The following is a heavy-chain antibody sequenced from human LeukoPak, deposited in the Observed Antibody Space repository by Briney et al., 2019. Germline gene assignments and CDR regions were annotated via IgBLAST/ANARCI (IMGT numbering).Heavy chain of an antibody. V-gene: IGHV3-7*01. J-gene: IGHJ3*02. CDR1: GFTFSAHW. CDR3: ARGYSRAAFDI. D-gene: IGHD2-15*01. Sequence: GGSLRLSCTASGFTFSAHWMTWVRQAPGKGLEWVANIKQDGSEKYYVDSVKGRFTISRDNAKNSLLLQMNSLRAEDTALYYCARGYSRAAFDIWGQGTVVAVSS. CDR2: IKQDGSEK.